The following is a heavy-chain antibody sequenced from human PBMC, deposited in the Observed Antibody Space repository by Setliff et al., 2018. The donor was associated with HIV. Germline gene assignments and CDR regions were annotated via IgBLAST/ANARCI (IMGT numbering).Heavy chain of an antibody. J-gene: IGHJ4*02. CDR1: GFTFDDYA. V-gene: IGHV3-9*03. CDR2: ITWNSGSM. D-gene: IGHD3-10*01. Sequence: GGSLRLSCAASGFTFDDYAMHWVRQAPGKGLEWVSGITWNSGSMGYADSVKGRFTISRDNAKNSLYLQMNSLRAEDMAFYYCAKGGYGSGSYYYFDYWGQGTLVTVSS. CDR3: AKGGYGSGSYYYFDY.